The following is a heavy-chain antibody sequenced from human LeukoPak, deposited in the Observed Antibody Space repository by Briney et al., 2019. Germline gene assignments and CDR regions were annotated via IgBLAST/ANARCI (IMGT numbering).Heavy chain of an antibody. D-gene: IGHD3-10*01. V-gene: IGHV1-2*02. CDR3: ARKFLGSRGYYFDY. CDR2: INPNTGGT. J-gene: IGHJ4*02. CDR1: GYTFTNYY. Sequence: ASVKVSCKASGYTFTNYYLHWVRQAPGQGLQWMGWINPNTGGTNYAQKFQGRVTMTRDTSISTAYMELSSLRSDDTAVYYCARKFLGSRGYYFDYWGQGTLVTVSS.